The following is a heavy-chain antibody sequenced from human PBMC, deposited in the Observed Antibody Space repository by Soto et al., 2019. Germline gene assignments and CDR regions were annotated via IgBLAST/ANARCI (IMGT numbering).Heavy chain of an antibody. J-gene: IGHJ4*02. CDR3: ARTLYGDNVDY. D-gene: IGHD4-17*01. CDR1: GGTFSSYT. CDR2: MNPNFGIT. V-gene: IGHV1-8*03. Sequence: ASVKVSCKASGGTFSSYTISWVRQAPGQGLEWMGRMNPNFGITNYAQKFQGRVTITRNTSISTAYMELSSLRSEDTAVYYCARTLYGDNVDYWGQGTLVTVSS.